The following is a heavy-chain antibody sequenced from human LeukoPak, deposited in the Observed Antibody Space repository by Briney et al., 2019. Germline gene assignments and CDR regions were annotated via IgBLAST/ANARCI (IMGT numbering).Heavy chain of an antibody. CDR2: INPNSGGT. J-gene: IGHJ4*02. CDR1: GYTFTGYY. V-gene: IGHV1-2*02. D-gene: IGHD6-19*01. CDR3: ASGRGVIKQWLYY. Sequence: ASVKVSCKASGYTFTGYYMHWVRQAPGQGLEWMGWINPNSGGTNYAQKFQGRVTMTRDTSISTAYMELSSLRSEDTAVYYCASGRGVIKQWLYYRGQGTLVTVSS.